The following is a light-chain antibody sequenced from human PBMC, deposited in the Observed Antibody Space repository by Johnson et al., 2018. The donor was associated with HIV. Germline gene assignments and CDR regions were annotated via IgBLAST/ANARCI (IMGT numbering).Light chain of an antibody. V-gene: IGLV1-51*02. CDR1: SSNIGNNY. CDR2: ENN. CDR3: GSWDNTLSAFV. J-gene: IGLJ1*01. Sequence: QSVLTQSPSVSAAPGQKVTISCSGSSSNIGNNYVSWYQQLPGTAPKLLIYENNKRPSGLPDRFSGSKSGTSATLGITGLQPGDEADYCCGSWDNTLSAFVFGTGTKVTVL.